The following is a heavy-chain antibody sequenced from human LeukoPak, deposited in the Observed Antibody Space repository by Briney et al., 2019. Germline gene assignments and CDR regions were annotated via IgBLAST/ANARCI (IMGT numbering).Heavy chain of an antibody. CDR2: IYHSGST. J-gene: IGHJ6*02. CDR1: GGSITSDNW. V-gene: IGHV4-4*02. Sequence: SGTLSLTCAVSGGSITSDNWWTWVRQPPRKGLEWIGAIYHSGSTDYNPSLKSRVTISVDKSKNQFSLKLSSVTAADTAVYFCARDRDGMGVWGQGTTVTVSS. CDR3: ARDRDGMGV.